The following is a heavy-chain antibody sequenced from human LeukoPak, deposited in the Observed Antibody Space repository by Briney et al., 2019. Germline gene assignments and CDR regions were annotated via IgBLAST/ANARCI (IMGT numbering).Heavy chain of an antibody. CDR1: GYTFTSYG. V-gene: IGHV1-69*13. Sequence: SVKVSCKASGYTFTSYGISWVRQAPGQGLEWMGGIIPIFGTANYAQKFQGRVTITADESTSTAYMELSSLRSEDTAVYYCARSGRAYCGGDCLGYFDYWGQGTLVTVSS. D-gene: IGHD2-21*02. CDR2: IIPIFGTA. CDR3: ARSGRAYCGGDCLGYFDY. J-gene: IGHJ4*02.